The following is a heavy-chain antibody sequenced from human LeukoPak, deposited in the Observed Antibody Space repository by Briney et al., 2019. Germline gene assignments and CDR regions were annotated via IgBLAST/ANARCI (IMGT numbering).Heavy chain of an antibody. J-gene: IGHJ3*02. CDR2: IYHSGGT. V-gene: IGHV4-61*01. CDR3: ARGKTYYDISKDAFDI. CDR1: GGSLSSGSYS. D-gene: IGHD3-22*01. Sequence: PSETLSLTCTVSGGSLSSGSYSWSWIRQPPGKGLEWIGYIYHSGGTNYNPSLKSRVTISVDTSKNQFSLKLSSVTAADTAVYYCARGKTYYDISKDAFDIWGQGTMVTVSS.